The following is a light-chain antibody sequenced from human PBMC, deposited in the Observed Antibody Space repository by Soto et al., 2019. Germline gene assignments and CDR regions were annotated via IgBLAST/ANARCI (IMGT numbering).Light chain of an antibody. CDR2: EVS. V-gene: IGLV2-14*01. CDR1: SSDVGGYNY. CDR3: GSYTSSSTNV. J-gene: IGLJ1*01. Sequence: QSVLTQPASVSGSPGQSITISCTGTSSDVGGYNYVSWYQQHPGKAPKLMIYEVSYRPSGVSNRFSGSKSGNTASLTISGLQAEDEADYYCGSYTSSSTNVFGTGTKLTVL.